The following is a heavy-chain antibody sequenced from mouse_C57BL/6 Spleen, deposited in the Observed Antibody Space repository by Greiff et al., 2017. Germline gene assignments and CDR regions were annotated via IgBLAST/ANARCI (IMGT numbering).Heavy chain of an antibody. V-gene: IGHV7-3*01. Sequence: EVKLVESGGGLVQPGGSLSLSCAASGFTFTDYYMSWVRQPPGKALEWLGFIRNKANGYTTEYSASVKGRFTISRDNSQSILYLQMNALRAEDSATYYCARILRGAMDYWGQGTSVTVSS. CDR2: IRNKANGYTT. J-gene: IGHJ4*01. CDR3: ARILRGAMDY. D-gene: IGHD1-1*01. CDR1: GFTFTDYY.